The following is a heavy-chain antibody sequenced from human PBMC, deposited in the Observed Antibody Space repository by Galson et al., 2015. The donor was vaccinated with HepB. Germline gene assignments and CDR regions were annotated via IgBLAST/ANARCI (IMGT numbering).Heavy chain of an antibody. CDR3: ARPRGWYYYDSSGEQRDDAFDI. D-gene: IGHD3-22*01. Sequence: SVKVSCKASGGTFSSYTISWVRQAPGQGLEWMGRIIPILGIANYAQKFQGRVTITADKSTSTAYMELSSLRSEDTAVYYCARPRGWYYYDSSGEQRDDAFDIWGQGTMVTVSS. V-gene: IGHV1-69*02. CDR2: IIPILGIA. J-gene: IGHJ3*02. CDR1: GGTFSSYT.